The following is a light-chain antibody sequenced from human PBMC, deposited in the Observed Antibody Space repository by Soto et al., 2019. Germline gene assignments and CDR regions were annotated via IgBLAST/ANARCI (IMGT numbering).Light chain of an antibody. CDR1: QSVSGN. V-gene: IGKV3-15*01. J-gene: IGKJ5*01. Sequence: EIVMTESPATLSVTPGERATLSCRASQSVSGNLAWDQQEPGQAPRIIIYGASTRATGIPARFSGSGSGTEFTLTISSLQSEDFEVYYCQQYNNWPITFGQGTRLEIK. CDR2: GAS. CDR3: QQYNNWPIT.